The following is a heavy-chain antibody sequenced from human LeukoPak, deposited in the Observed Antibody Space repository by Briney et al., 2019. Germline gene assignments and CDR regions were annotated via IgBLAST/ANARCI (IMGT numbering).Heavy chain of an antibody. D-gene: IGHD5-18*01. CDR2: ISAYNGNT. CDR3: ARDLPDTAMVNDYFDY. V-gene: IGHV1-18*01. J-gene: IGHJ4*02. Sequence: ASVKVSCKASGYTFTSYGISWVRQAPGQGLEWMGWISAYNGNTNYAQKLQGRVTMTTDTSTSTAYMELRSLRSDDTAVYYCARDLPDTAMVNDYFDYWGQGTLVTVSS. CDR1: GYTFTSYG.